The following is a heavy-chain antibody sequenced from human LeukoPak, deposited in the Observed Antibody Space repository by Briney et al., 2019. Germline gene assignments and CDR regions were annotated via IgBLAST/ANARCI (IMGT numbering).Heavy chain of an antibody. CDR1: GGSFSGYY. D-gene: IGHD2-2*01. CDR2: INHSGST. J-gene: IGHJ5*02. CDR3: ARGQISAATYNWFDP. Sequence: SETLSLTCAVYGGSFSGYYWSWIRQPPGKGLEWIGEINHSGSTNYNPSLKSRVTISVDTSKHQFSLKLSSVTAADTAVYYCARGQISAATYNWFDPWGQGTLVTVSS. V-gene: IGHV4-34*01.